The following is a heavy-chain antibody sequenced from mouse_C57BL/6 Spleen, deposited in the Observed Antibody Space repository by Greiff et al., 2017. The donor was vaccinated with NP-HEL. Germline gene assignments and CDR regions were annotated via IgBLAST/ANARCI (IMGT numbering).Heavy chain of an antibody. CDR1: GYTFTSYW. J-gene: IGHJ2*01. V-gene: IGHV1-59*01. D-gene: IGHD1-1*01. CDR3: ARDYYGRGDC. Sequence: QVQLQQPGAELVRPGTSVKLSCKASGYTFTSYWMHWVKQRPGQGLEWIGVIDPSDSYTNYNQKFKGKATLTVDTSSSTAYMQLSSLTSEDSAVYYCARDYYGRGDCWGQGTTLTVSS. CDR2: IDPSDSYT.